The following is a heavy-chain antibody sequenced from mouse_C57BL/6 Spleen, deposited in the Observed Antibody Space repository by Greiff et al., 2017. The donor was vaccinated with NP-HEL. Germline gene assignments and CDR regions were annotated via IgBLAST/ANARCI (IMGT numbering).Heavy chain of an antibody. D-gene: IGHD1-1*01. CDR1: GYAFSSSW. J-gene: IGHJ1*03. V-gene: IGHV1-82*01. CDR2: IYPGDGDT. Sequence: QVQLQQSGPELVKPGASVKISCKASGYAFSSSWMNWVQQRPGKGLEWIGRIYPGDGDTNYNGKFKGKATLTADKSSSPAYMQLSSLTAEDSAVYFCARDYYGSSWYFDVWGTGTTVTVSS. CDR3: ARDYYGSSWYFDV.